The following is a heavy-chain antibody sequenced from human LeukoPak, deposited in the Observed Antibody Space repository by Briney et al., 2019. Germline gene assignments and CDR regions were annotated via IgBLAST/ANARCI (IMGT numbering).Heavy chain of an antibody. CDR2: IYYSGST. Sequence: SETLSLTCTVSGGSITSGGYYWSWIRQPPGKGLEWIGYIYYSGSTNYNPSLKSRVTISVDTSKNQFSLKLSSVTAADTAVYYCARHSTGGPHFDYWGQGTLVTVSS. D-gene: IGHD2-8*02. CDR1: GGSITSGGYY. CDR3: ARHSTGGPHFDY. V-gene: IGHV4-61*08. J-gene: IGHJ4*02.